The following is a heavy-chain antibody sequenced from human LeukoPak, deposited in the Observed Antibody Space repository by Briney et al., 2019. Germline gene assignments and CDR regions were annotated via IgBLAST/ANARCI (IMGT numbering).Heavy chain of an antibody. CDR2: IYPGDSDT. CDR3: ARQGCSSTSWYNWFDP. CDR1: GYSFTSYW. J-gene: IGHJ5*02. Sequence: GESLKISCKGSGYSFTSYWIGWVRQMPGKGLEWMGIIYPGDSDTRYSPSFQGQVTISADKSISTAYLQWSSLKASDTAMYYCARQGCSSTSWYNWFDPWGQGTLVTVSS. V-gene: IGHV5-51*01. D-gene: IGHD2-2*01.